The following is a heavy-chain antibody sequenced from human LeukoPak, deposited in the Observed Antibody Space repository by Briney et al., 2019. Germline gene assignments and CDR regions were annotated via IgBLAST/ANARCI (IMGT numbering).Heavy chain of an antibody. CDR3: ARDLNYGDYTQGYYYMDV. CDR2: INPSGGST. Sequence: ASVKVSCKASGYTFTGYYMHWVRQAPGQGLEWMGIINPSGGSTSYAQKFQGRVTMTRDMSTSTVYMELSSLRSEDTAVYYCARDLNYGDYTQGYYYMDVWGKGTTVTVSS. J-gene: IGHJ6*03. CDR1: GYTFTGYY. V-gene: IGHV1-46*01. D-gene: IGHD4-17*01.